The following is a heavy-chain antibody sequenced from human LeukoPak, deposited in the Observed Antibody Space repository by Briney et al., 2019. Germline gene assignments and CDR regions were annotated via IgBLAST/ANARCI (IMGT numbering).Heavy chain of an antibody. V-gene: IGHV3-9*01. CDR2: ISWNSGSI. Sequence: GGSLRLSCAASGFTFSSYSMNWVRQAPGKGLEWVSSISWNSGSIGYADSVKGRFTISRDNAKNSLYLQMISLRTEDTALYYCAKDDKYSSSWYADWGQGTLVTVSS. D-gene: IGHD6-13*01. J-gene: IGHJ4*02. CDR3: AKDDKYSSSWYAD. CDR1: GFTFSSYS.